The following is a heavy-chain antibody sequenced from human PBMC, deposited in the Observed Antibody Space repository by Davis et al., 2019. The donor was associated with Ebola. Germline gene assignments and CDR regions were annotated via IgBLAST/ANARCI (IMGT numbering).Heavy chain of an antibody. CDR3: ARDLDGANASDI. CDR1: GFTFSSYA. D-gene: IGHD5-24*01. CDR2: ISYDGSNK. Sequence: GESLKISCAASGFTFSSYAMHWVRQAPGKGLEWVAVISYDGSNKYYAASVKGRFTISRDTAKNSLYLQMNSLRAEDTAVYYCARDLDGANASDIWGQGTMVTVSS. J-gene: IGHJ3*02. V-gene: IGHV3-30-3*01.